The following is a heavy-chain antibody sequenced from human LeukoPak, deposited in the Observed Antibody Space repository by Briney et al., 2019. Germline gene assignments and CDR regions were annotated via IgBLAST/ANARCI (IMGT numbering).Heavy chain of an antibody. V-gene: IGHV1-8*01. Sequence: GASVKVSCKASGYTFTSYDINWVRQAAGQGLEWMGWMNPNSGNTGYAQKFQGRVTMTRNTSISTAYMELSSLRSEDTAVYYCARGLRLRYFDWLVGYWGQGTLVTVSS. CDR3: ARGLRLRYFDWLVGY. D-gene: IGHD3-9*01. J-gene: IGHJ4*02. CDR2: MNPNSGNT. CDR1: GYTFTSYD.